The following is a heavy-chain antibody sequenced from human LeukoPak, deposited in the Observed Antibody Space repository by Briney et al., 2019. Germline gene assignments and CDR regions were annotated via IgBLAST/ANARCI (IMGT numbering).Heavy chain of an antibody. CDR2: ISYDGSNK. J-gene: IGHJ4*02. Sequence: GGSLRLSCAASGFTFSSYGMHWVRQAPGKGLEWVAVISYDGSNKYYADSVKGRFTISRDNSKNTLYLQMNSLRAEDTAVYYCARGLKYSSGWYSFDYWGQGTLVTVSS. D-gene: IGHD6-19*01. CDR3: ARGLKYSSGWYSFDY. CDR1: GFTFSSYG. V-gene: IGHV3-30*03.